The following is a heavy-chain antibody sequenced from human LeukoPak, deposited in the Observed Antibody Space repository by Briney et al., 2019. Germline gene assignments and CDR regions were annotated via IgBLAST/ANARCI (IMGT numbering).Heavy chain of an antibody. CDR1: GFTFSSYA. V-gene: IGHV3-33*08. CDR2: IWYEGSNK. J-gene: IGHJ4*01. CDR3: ARGEYDILTGYIDH. Sequence: PGRSLRLSCAASGFTFSSYAMHWVRQAPGKGLEWVAVIWYEGSNKHYADSVRGRFTISRDNSKNMLYLQMNSLRVEDTAVYFCARGEYDILTGYIDHWGHGTLVTVSS. D-gene: IGHD3-9*01.